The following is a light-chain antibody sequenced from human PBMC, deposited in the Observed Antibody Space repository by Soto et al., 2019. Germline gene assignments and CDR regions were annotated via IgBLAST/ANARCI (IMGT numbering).Light chain of an antibody. CDR1: QSVSSY. J-gene: IGKJ5*01. Sequence: EIVLTQSPATLSLSPGERATLSCRASQSVSSYLAWYQQKPAQAPRLLIYDASNRATGIPARFSGSGSGTDFTLTIGSLEPEDFAVYYCQQRSNWFTFGQGTRLEIK. CDR2: DAS. V-gene: IGKV3-11*01. CDR3: QQRSNWFT.